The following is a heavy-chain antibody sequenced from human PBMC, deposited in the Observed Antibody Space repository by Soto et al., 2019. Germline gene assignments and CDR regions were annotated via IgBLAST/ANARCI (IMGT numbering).Heavy chain of an antibody. CDR3: ASQDYGGNLEGDY. Sequence: QVQLVQSGAEVKKPGSSVKVSCKASGGTFSSYTISWVRQAPGQGLEWMGRIIPILGIASYAQKFQGRVTITADKSTSTAYMELSSLRSEDKAVYYCASQDYGGNLEGDYWGQGTLVSVSS. V-gene: IGHV1-69*02. D-gene: IGHD4-17*01. CDR1: GGTFSSYT. J-gene: IGHJ4*02. CDR2: IIPILGIA.